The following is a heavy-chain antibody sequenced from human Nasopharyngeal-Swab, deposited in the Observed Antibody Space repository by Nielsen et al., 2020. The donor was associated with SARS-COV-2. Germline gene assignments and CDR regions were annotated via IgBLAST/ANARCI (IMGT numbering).Heavy chain of an antibody. CDR1: GVSITSQY. CDR2: ISHNSGT. CDR3: AKEGATGWFDP. J-gene: IGHJ5*02. V-gene: IGHV4-59*11. Sequence: SETLSLTCTVSGVSITSQYWSWIRHPPGPGLEWIGYISHNSGTSYNPSLKSRVTMFMDTSKNQFSLRLTSVTAADTAVYYCAKEGATGWFDPCGQGTLVTVSS.